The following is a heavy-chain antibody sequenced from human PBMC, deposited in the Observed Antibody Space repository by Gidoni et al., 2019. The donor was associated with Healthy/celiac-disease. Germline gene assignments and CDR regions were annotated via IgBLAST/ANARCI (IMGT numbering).Heavy chain of an antibody. Sequence: QVQLQQWGAGLLKPSETLSLTCAVYGGSFSGYYWSWIRQPPGKGLEWIGEINHSGSTNYNPSLKSRVTISVDTSKNQFSLKLSSVTAADTAVYYCARNMVRGVRFLGYWGQGTLVTVSS. CDR2: INHSGST. J-gene: IGHJ4*02. CDR1: GGSFSGYY. D-gene: IGHD3-10*01. CDR3: ARNMVRGVRFLGY. V-gene: IGHV4-34*01.